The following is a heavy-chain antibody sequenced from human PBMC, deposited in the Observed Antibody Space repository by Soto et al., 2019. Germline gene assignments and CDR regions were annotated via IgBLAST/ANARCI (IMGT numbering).Heavy chain of an antibody. CDR1: GDSISDSNW. CDR2: VYHSGRA. Sequence: QVQLQESGPGLVKPSGTLSLTCTVSGDSISDSNWWTWVRQPPGKGLEWIGEVYHSGRANYNPSLRSRVTMSADTLKNHFTLRLSSVTAAATAVYYCAKTIGSGSYMPFWGQGTLVAVSP. CDR3: AKTIGSGSYMPF. V-gene: IGHV4-4*02. D-gene: IGHD3-10*01. J-gene: IGHJ4*02.